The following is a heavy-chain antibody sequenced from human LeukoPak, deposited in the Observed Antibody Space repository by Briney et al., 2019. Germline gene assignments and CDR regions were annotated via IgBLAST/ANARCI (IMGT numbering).Heavy chain of an antibody. V-gene: IGHV4-39*07. Sequence: SETLSLTCSVSGGSISSADYYWGWVRQPPGKGLEWIGTIFYNDATQVNPSLKSRVTMSIDTSKNQFSLEVRSVTAADTAVYYCARGRHDITMIVEVMTSVSYYLDVWGKGTTVTVS. J-gene: IGHJ6*03. CDR3: ARGRHDITMIVEVMTSVSYYLDV. CDR2: IFYNDAT. D-gene: IGHD3-22*01. CDR1: GGSISSADYY.